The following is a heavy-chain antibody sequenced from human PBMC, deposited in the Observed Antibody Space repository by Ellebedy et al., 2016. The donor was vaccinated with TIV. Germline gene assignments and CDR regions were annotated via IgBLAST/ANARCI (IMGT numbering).Heavy chain of an antibody. V-gene: IGHV4-38-2*02. J-gene: IGHJ4*02. D-gene: IGHD4-17*01. CDR3: ARDNGDYEWGRPRW. Sequence: GSLRLSXTVSGYSISSGYYWGWIRQPPGKGLEWIGSIYHSGSTYYNPSLKSRVTISVDTSKNQFSLKLSSVTAADTAVYYCARDNGDYEWGRPRWWGQGTLVTVSS. CDR2: IYHSGST. CDR1: GYSISSGYY.